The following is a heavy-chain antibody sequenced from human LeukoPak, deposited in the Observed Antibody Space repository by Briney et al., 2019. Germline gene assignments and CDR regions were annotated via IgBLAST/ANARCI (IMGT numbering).Heavy chain of an antibody. J-gene: IGHJ4*02. V-gene: IGHV1-69*05. CDR3: ARDPIGSRWPYYFDY. D-gene: IGHD6-13*01. Sequence: ASVKVSCKASGGTFSSYAIGWVRQAPGQGLEWMGGIIPIFGTANYAQKFQARVTITRDTSASTAYMELSSLRSEDTAVYYCARDPIGSRWPYYFDYWGQGTLVTVSS. CDR2: IIPIFGTA. CDR1: GGTFSSYA.